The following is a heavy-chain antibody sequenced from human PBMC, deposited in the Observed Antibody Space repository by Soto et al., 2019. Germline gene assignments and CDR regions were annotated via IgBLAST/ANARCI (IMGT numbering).Heavy chain of an antibody. Sequence: RGESLKISCKGSGYGFTSYWIGWVRQMPGKGLEWMGIIYAGDTETRYSPSFQGLVTISADKSISTAYLQWSSLKASDTAMYYCARHRRDYPFDIWGQGTMVTVSS. D-gene: IGHD3-10*01. CDR2: IYAGDTET. CDR3: ARHRRDYPFDI. V-gene: IGHV5-51*01. CDR1: GYGFTSYW. J-gene: IGHJ3*02.